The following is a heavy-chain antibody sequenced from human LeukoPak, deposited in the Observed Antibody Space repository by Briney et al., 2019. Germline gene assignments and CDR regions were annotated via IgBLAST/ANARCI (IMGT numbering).Heavy chain of an antibody. D-gene: IGHD7-27*01. V-gene: IGHV3-23*01. Sequence: GGSLRLSCAASGFTFSSYAMSWVRQAPGKGLEWVSAISGSGGSTYYADSVKGRFTISRDNSKNTLYLQMNSLRAEDTAVYYCAPDGAGEYYYGMDVWGQGAMVTVSS. CDR2: ISGSGGST. CDR1: GFTFSSYA. J-gene: IGHJ6*02. CDR3: APDGAGEYYYGMDV.